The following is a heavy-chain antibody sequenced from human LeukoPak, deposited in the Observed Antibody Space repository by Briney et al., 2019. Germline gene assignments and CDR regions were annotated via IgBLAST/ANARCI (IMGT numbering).Heavy chain of an antibody. CDR1: GYSFTSYW. CDR2: IYPGDSDT. Sequence: GESLKISCKGSGYSFTSYWIGWVRQMPGKGLEWMGIIYPGDSDTRYSPSFQGQVTISADKSISTAYLQWGSLKASDTAMYYCARLAAGYYYYYYMDVWGKGTTVTVSS. D-gene: IGHD6-13*01. J-gene: IGHJ6*03. V-gene: IGHV5-51*01. CDR3: ARLAAGYYYYYYMDV.